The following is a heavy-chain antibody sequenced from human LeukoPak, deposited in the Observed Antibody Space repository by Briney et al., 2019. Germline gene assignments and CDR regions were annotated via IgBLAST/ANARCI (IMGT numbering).Heavy chain of an antibody. Sequence: GGSLRLSCAASGFTVSSNYMSWVRQAPGKGLEWVSVIYSGGSTYYADSVKGRFTISRDNSKNTLYLQMNSLRAEDTAVYYCARDRRVYCSGGSCYDYYGMDVWGQGTTVTVSS. CDR2: IYSGGST. CDR1: GFTVSSNY. D-gene: IGHD2-15*01. J-gene: IGHJ6*02. CDR3: ARDRRVYCSGGSCYDYYGMDV. V-gene: IGHV3-66*01.